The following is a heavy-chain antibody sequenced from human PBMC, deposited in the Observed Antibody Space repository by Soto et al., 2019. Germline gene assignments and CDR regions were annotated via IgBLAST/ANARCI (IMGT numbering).Heavy chain of an antibody. CDR1: GGSFSGYY. Sequence: SETLSLTCAVYGGSFSGYYWSWIRQPPGKGLEWIGEINHSGSTNYNPSLKSRVTISVDTSKDQFSLKLSSVTAADTAVYYCARRKRSGSYRYYYGMDVWGQGTTVTVAS. J-gene: IGHJ6*02. V-gene: IGHV4-34*01. CDR3: ARRKRSGSYRYYYGMDV. CDR2: INHSGST. D-gene: IGHD1-26*01.